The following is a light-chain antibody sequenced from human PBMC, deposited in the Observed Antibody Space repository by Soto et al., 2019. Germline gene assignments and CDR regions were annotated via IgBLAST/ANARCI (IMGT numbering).Light chain of an antibody. J-gene: IGKJ5*01. V-gene: IGKV3-15*01. CDR1: QRVRNN. Sequence: EIMMTQSPATLSVSPGESATLSCRASQRVRNNLAWYQHKHGQAPRLLIYYASTRATGIPPRFSGSGSGTELTRTISSLQSPDFALYYCQQYHGWPPITFGQGTLREIK. CDR3: QQYHGWPPIT. CDR2: YAS.